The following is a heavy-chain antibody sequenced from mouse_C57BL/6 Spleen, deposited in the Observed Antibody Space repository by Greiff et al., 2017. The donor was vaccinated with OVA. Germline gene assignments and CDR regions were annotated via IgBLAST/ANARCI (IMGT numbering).Heavy chain of an antibody. J-gene: IGHJ4*01. CDR3: AKIYDGYYVWSMDY. CDR2: IYPGDGDT. D-gene: IGHD2-3*01. V-gene: IGHV1-82*01. CDR1: GYAFSSSW. Sequence: QVQLKESGPELVKPGASVKISCKASGYAFSSSWMNWVKQRPGTGLEWIGRIYPGDGDTNYNGKFKGKATLTADKSSSTAYMQLSSLTSEDSAVYFCAKIYDGYYVWSMDYWGQGTSVTVSS.